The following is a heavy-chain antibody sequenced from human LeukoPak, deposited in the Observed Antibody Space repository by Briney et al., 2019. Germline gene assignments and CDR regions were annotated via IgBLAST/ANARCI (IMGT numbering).Heavy chain of an antibody. J-gene: IGHJ3*01. CDR3: AVFHSPRCVLLSDASLLHAFGL. V-gene: IGHV1-18*01. Sequence: ASVKVSCKASGYTFTSYGISWVRQAPGQGLEWMGWISAYNGNTNYAQKLQGRVTMTTDTSTSKAYMERRRLRSDDTAVYYGAVFHSPRCVLLSDASLLHAFGLLGQGKIVTVSS. D-gene: IGHD3-10*01. CDR2: ISAYNGNT. CDR1: GYTFTSYG.